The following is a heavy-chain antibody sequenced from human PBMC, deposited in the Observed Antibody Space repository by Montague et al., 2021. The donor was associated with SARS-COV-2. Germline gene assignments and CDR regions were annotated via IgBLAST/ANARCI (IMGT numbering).Heavy chain of an antibody. CDR3: ARRESGWLDVLDI. Sequence: SETLSLTCRVSGGSVSSTSYFWDWIRQTPGKGLEWIGSVHYSGTTYYNPSLESPVTISVDTSKNHFYLKVRSVTVAATAVYYCARRESGWLDVLDIWGQGTMVTVSS. CDR1: GGSVSSTSYF. CDR2: VHYSGTT. J-gene: IGHJ3*02. D-gene: IGHD6-19*01. V-gene: IGHV4-39*02.